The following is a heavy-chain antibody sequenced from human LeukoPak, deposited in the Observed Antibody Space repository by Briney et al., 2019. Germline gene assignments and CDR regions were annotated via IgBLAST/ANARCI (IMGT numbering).Heavy chain of an antibody. CDR1: GFTFSDYY. CDR2: ISSSGSTI. D-gene: IGHD3-9*01. CDR3: ARLVVLRYFDWFEYYYGMDV. J-gene: IGHJ6*02. Sequence: AGGSLRLSCAASGFTFSDYYMSWISQAPGKGLEWVSYISSSGSTIYYADSVKGRFTISRDNAKNSLYLQMNSLRAEDTAVYYCARLVVLRYFDWFEYYYGMDVWGQGTTVTVSS. V-gene: IGHV3-11*01.